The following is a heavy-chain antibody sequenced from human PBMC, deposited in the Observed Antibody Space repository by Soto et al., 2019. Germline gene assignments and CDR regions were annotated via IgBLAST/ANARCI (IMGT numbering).Heavy chain of an antibody. J-gene: IGHJ4*02. CDR3: ARPYSSGLGLGY. CDR1: GGSISSGGYY. D-gene: IGHD6-19*01. CDR2: IFHSGTT. V-gene: IGHV4-31*03. Sequence: QVQLQESGPGLVKPSQTVSLTCTVSGGSISSGGYYWSWIRQNPGKGLEWIGYIFHSGTTDYNPSLKSRVTILVDTSKNQFFLKLSSVTAADTAVYYWARPYSSGLGLGYLGQGTLVTVSS.